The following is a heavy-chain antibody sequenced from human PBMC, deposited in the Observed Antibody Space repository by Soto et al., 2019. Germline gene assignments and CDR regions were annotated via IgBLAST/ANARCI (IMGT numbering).Heavy chain of an antibody. V-gene: IGHV3-33*01. Sequence: LRLSCAASGFTFSSYGMHWVRQAPGKGLEWVAVIWYDGSNKYYADSVKGRFTISRDNSKNTLYLQMNSLRAEDTAVYYCARNDFWSGSIGMDVWGQGTTVTVSS. CDR3: ARNDFWSGSIGMDV. D-gene: IGHD3-3*01. CDR1: GFTFSSYG. CDR2: IWYDGSNK. J-gene: IGHJ6*02.